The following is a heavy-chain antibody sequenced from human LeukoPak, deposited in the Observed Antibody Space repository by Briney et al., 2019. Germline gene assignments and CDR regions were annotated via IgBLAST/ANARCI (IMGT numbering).Heavy chain of an antibody. CDR2: ISYDGSNK. D-gene: IGHD5-12*01. Sequence: GGSLRLSCAASGFTFSSYGMHWVRQAPGKGLEWVAVISYDGSNKYYADSVKGRFTISRDNSNNTLYLQMNSLRAEDTAVYYCAKDFDPSGYDYDYFDYWGQGTLVTVSS. J-gene: IGHJ4*02. V-gene: IGHV3-30*18. CDR1: GFTFSSYG. CDR3: AKDFDPSGYDYDYFDY.